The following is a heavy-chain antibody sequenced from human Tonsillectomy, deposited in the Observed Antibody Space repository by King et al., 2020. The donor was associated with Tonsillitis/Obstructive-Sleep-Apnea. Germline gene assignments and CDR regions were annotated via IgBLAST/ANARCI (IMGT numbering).Heavy chain of an antibody. V-gene: IGHV3-30*18. CDR2: ISYDGSNK. D-gene: IGHD6-19*01. CDR1: GFTCGGYG. CDR3: AKEDDSSGWNYFDS. J-gene: IGHJ4*02. Sequence: VQLVESGGGVVQPGRSLRLSCAASGFTCGGYGMHWVRQVPGKGLEVVAVISYDGSNKYYADSVKGRFTTSRDNSKNTLYLQMNSLSAEDTAVYYCAKEDDSSGWNYFDSWGQGTQVTVSS.